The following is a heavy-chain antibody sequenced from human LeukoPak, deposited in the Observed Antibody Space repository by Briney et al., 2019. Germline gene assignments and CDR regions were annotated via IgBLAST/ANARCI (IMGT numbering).Heavy chain of an antibody. J-gene: IGHJ4*02. Sequence: SETLSLTCTVSGGSITSSSYYWGWIRQPPGKGLEWIGSIYYSGRTYYNPSLKSRVTISVDKSKNQFSLKLSSVTAADTAVYYCARADYYDSSGYYYVLGYWGQGTLVTVSS. CDR1: GGSITSSSYY. D-gene: IGHD3-22*01. CDR3: ARADYYDSSGYYYVLGY. CDR2: IYYSGRT. V-gene: IGHV4-39*07.